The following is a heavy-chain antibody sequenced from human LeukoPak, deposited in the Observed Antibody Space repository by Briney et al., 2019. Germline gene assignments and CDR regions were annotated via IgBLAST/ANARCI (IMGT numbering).Heavy chain of an antibody. Sequence: SETLSLTCTVSGGSSSSGDYYWSWIRQPPVKGLEWIGYIYYSGSTYYNPSLKSRVTISVDTSKNQFSLKLSSVTAADTAVYYCARVPTYYYDSSGYYLDYWGQGTLVTVSS. D-gene: IGHD3-22*01. CDR1: GGSSSSGDYY. J-gene: IGHJ4*02. CDR3: ARVPTYYYDSSGYYLDY. V-gene: IGHV4-30-4*08. CDR2: IYYSGST.